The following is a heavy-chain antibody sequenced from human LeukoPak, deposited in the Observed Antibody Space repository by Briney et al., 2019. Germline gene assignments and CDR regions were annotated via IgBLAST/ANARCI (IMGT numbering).Heavy chain of an antibody. CDR3: ARGSSSSPRD. D-gene: IGHD6-13*01. CDR2: IYYSGST. J-gene: IGHJ4*02. V-gene: IGHV4-59*01. Sequence: SETLSLTCTVSGVSISSYYWSWIRQPPGKGLEWIGYIYYSGSTNYNPSLKSRVTISVDTSKNQFSLKLSSVTAADTAVYYCARGSSSSPRDWGQGTLVTVSS. CDR1: GVSISSYY.